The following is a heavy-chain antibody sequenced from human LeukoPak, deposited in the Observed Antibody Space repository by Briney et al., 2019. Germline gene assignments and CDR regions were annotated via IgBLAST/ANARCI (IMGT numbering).Heavy chain of an antibody. Sequence: GGSLRPSCAASGFTFSSYSMNWVRQAPGKGLEWVSSISSSSSYIYYADSVKGRFTISRDNAKNSLYLQMNSLRAEDTAVYYCARALRRYYDSSGYGYWGQGTLVTVSS. CDR2: ISSSSSYI. CDR3: ARALRRYYDSSGYGY. V-gene: IGHV3-21*01. CDR1: GFTFSSYS. D-gene: IGHD3-22*01. J-gene: IGHJ4*02.